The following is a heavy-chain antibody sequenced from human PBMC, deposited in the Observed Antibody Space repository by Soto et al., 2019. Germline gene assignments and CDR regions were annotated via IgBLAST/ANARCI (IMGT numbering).Heavy chain of an antibody. V-gene: IGHV4-31*03. CDR3: AREYAFSSGY. Sequence: SETLSLTCTVSGGSISSGGYYWSWIRQHPGKGLEWIGYIYYSGSTYYNPSLKSRVTISVDTSKNQFSLNLHSVTAADTAVYYCAREYAFSSGYWGQGTVVTVSS. CDR2: IYYSGST. D-gene: IGHD3-22*01. CDR1: GGSISSGGYY. J-gene: IGHJ4*02.